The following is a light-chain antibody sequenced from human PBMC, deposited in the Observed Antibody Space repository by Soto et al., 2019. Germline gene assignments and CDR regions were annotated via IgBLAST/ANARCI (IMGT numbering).Light chain of an antibody. Sequence: DIQLTQSPSTLSASLGDTVTITCRASQILSSWAWYQQRPGKAPKLLIYDASTLKSGVPSRFRGSGSGTDFTLTISRLEPEDFAVYWCQQYDSSPRTFGQGTKVDIK. CDR2: DAS. CDR3: QQYDSSPRT. CDR1: QILSSW. J-gene: IGKJ1*01. V-gene: IGKV1-5*01.